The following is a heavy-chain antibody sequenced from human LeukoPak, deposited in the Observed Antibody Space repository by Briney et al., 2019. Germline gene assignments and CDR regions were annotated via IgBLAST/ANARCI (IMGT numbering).Heavy chain of an antibody. CDR3: ARPGEGSGYSSSRIDY. Sequence: PSETLSLTCTVSGGSISSCSYYWGWIRQPLGKGLEWIGSIHYSGTTYYNPSLKSRVTISVDTSKNQFSLKLSSVTAADTAVYSCARPGEGSGYSSSRIDYWGQGTLVTVSS. CDR2: IHYSGTT. J-gene: IGHJ4*02. D-gene: IGHD6-13*01. CDR1: GGSISSCSYY. V-gene: IGHV4-39*01.